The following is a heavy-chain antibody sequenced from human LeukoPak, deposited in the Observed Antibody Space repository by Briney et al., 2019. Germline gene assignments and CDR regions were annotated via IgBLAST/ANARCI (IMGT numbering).Heavy chain of an antibody. CDR1: GGSFSGYY. Sequence: PSETLSLTCAVYGGSFSGYYWSWIRQPPGKGLEWIGEINHSGSTNYNPSLKSRVTMSVDTSKNQFSLKLSSVTAADTAVYYCASLTPDIVVVPAAVDFDYWGQGTLVTVSS. CDR2: INHSGST. J-gene: IGHJ4*02. CDR3: ASLTPDIVVVPAAVDFDY. D-gene: IGHD2-2*01. V-gene: IGHV4-34*01.